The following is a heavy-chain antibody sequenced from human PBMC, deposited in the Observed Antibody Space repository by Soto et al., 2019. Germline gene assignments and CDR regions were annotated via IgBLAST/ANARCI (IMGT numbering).Heavy chain of an antibody. CDR1: GFTFSSYW. J-gene: IGHJ3*02. D-gene: IGHD3-10*01. Sequence: EVQLVESGGGLVQPGGSLRLSCAASGFTFSSYWMSWVRQAPGKGLEWVANIKQDGSEKYYVDSVKGRFTISRDNAKNSLYLQMNSLRAEATAVYYCAGDHYYYGSGSYYNVGDAFDIWGQGTMVTVSS. CDR3: AGDHYYYGSGSYYNVGDAFDI. V-gene: IGHV3-7*01. CDR2: IKQDGSEK.